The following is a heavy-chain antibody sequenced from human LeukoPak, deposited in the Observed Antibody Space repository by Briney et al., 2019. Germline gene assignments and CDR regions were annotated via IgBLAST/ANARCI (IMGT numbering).Heavy chain of an antibody. J-gene: IGHJ2*01. Sequence: GGSLRLSCAASGFTFSSYSMNWVRQAPGKGLEWVSSISSSSSYIYYADSVKGRFTISRDNAKNSLYLQMNSLRAEDMALYYCAKTGGFTLDWYFDLWGRGTLVTVSS. CDR2: ISSSSSYI. CDR1: GFTFSSYS. CDR3: AKTGGFTLDWYFDL. D-gene: IGHD3-16*01. V-gene: IGHV3-21*04.